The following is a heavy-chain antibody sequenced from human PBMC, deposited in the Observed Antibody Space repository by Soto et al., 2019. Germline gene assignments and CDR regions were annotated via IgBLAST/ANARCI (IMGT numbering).Heavy chain of an antibody. Sequence: PSETLSLTCTVSGGSISSGGYYWSWIRQHPGKGLEWIGYIYYSGSTYYNPSLKSRVTISVDTSKNQFSLKLSSVTAADTAVYYCARDWAVPAAIPQQLVRNYYGMDVWGQGTTVTVSS. V-gene: IGHV4-31*03. D-gene: IGHD2-2*02. CDR3: ARDWAVPAAIPQQLVRNYYGMDV. CDR1: GGSISSGGYY. CDR2: IYYSGST. J-gene: IGHJ6*02.